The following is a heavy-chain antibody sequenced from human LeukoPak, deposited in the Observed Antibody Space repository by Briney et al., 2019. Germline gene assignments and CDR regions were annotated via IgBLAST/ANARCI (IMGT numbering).Heavy chain of an antibody. CDR3: ARERIAAAVGAFDI. V-gene: IGHV3-7*01. CDR1: GFTLSDYW. CDR2: MDQDGSEE. Sequence: PGGSLRLSCAASGFTLSDYWMSWVRQAPGKGLEWVANMDQDGSEENYVDSVKGRFTISRDDAKNSLYLQMSSLRAEDTAVYYCARERIAAAVGAFDIWGQGTMVTVSS. J-gene: IGHJ3*02. D-gene: IGHD6-13*01.